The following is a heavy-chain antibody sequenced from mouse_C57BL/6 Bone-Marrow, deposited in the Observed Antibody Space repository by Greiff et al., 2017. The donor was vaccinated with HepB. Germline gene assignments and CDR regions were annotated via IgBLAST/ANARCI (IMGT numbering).Heavy chain of an antibody. CDR2: IHPNSGST. Sequence: VQLQQPGAELVKPGASVKLSCKASGYTFTSYWMHWVKQRPGQGLEWIGMIHPNSGSTNYNEKFKSKATLTVDKSSSTAYMQLSSLTSEDSAVYYCARCAPTGGVDYWCQGTTLTVSS. CDR3: ARCAPTGGVDY. CDR1: GYTFTSYW. J-gene: IGHJ2*01. V-gene: IGHV1-64*01.